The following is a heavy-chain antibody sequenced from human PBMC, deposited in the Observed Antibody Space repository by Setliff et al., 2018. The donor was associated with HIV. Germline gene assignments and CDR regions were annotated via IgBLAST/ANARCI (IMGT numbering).Heavy chain of an antibody. CDR2: INSYNGNT. Sequence: WASVKVSCKASGYTFTTYGVNWVRQAPGQGLEWMGWINSYNGNTKFAQKFQGRVTMTTDTSTTTAFMELRSLKADDTAMYYCARSVVVYGGDSVPFDIWGPGTLVTVSS. V-gene: IGHV1-18*04. CDR1: GYTFTTYG. D-gene: IGHD2-21*02. J-gene: IGHJ3*02. CDR3: ARSVVVYGGDSVPFDI.